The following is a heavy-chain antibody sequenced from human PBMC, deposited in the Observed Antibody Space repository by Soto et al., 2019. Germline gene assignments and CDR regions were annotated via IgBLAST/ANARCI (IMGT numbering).Heavy chain of an antibody. J-gene: IGHJ4*02. D-gene: IGHD2-2*02. Sequence: QVQLVQSGAEVKKPGASVKVSCKASGYTFTSYAMHWVRQAPGQRLEWMGWINAGNGNTKYSQKFQGRVTITRDTSASTDYTELSSLRSEDTAVYYCAKSATVPAAIAYWGQGTLVTVSS. CDR2: INAGNGNT. CDR3: AKSATVPAAIAY. V-gene: IGHV1-3*01. CDR1: GYTFTSYA.